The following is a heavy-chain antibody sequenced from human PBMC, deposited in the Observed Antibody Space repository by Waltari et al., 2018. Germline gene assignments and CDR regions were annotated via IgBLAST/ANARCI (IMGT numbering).Heavy chain of an antibody. V-gene: IGHV4-30-4*08. D-gene: IGHD2-2*01. J-gene: IGHJ4*02. CDR3: ATVREKYHRTLGFYPQYFFDN. CDR2: IFYSGST. Sequence: QVQLQESGPGLVKPSQTLWLTCSVSGDSISSRDYYWSWIRQPPGKGLEWIGHIFYSGSTYFNPALKSRLSMSVDMSKSQFSLNLTSVTAEDTAIYYCATVREKYHRTLGFYPQYFFDNWGQGTPVTVSS. CDR1: GDSISSRDYY.